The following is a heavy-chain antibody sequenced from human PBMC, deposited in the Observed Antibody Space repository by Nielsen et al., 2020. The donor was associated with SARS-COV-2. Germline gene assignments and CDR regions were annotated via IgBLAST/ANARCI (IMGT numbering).Heavy chain of an antibody. J-gene: IGHJ6*02. Sequence: VRQAPGKGLEWVAVIWYDGSNKYYADSVKGRFTISRDNSKNTLYLQMNSLRAEDTAVYYCARRQIQLWGQSGGMDVWGQGTTVTVSS. V-gene: IGHV3-33*01. CDR2: IWYDGSNK. CDR3: ARRQIQLWGQSGGMDV. D-gene: IGHD5-18*01.